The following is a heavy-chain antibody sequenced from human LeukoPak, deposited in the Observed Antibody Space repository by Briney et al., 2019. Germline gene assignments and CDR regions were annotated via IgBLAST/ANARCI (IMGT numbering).Heavy chain of an antibody. Sequence: ASVKVSCKASGYTFTSYGISWVRQAPGQGLEWMGWISAYNGNTNYAQKLQGRVTMTTDTSTSTAYMELRSLRSDDTAVYYCARVGGYSSGWYFALDAFDIWGQGTMVTVSS. CDR2: ISAYNGNT. J-gene: IGHJ3*02. V-gene: IGHV1-18*01. CDR1: GYTFTSYG. CDR3: ARVGGYSSGWYFALDAFDI. D-gene: IGHD6-19*01.